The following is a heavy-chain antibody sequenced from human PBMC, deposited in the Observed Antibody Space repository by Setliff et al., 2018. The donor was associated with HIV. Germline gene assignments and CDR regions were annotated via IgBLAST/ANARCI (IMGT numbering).Heavy chain of an antibody. CDR2: LYIRTGTT. J-gene: IGHJ3*02. Sequence: KPSETLSLTCTVSGASISDGTFYWSWIRQPAGKGLEWIGHLYIRTGTTNYSPSLKGRVTISLDTSNNQFSLSLSSVTASDTAVYFCARSQETSVAATEIWGQGTMVTVSS. V-gene: IGHV4-61*09. CDR3: ARSQETSVAATEI. D-gene: IGHD2-15*01. CDR1: GASISDGTFY.